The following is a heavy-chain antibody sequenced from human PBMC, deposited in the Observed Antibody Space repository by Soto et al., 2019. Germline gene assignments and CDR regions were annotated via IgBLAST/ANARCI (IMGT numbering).Heavy chain of an antibody. CDR3: ARHIGYGGGSGMDV. V-gene: IGHV4-31*03. CDR1: GGYISSGGYY. CDR2: IYYSGST. D-gene: IGHD2-15*01. Sequence: QVQLQESGPGLVKPSQTLSLTCTVSGGYISSGGYYWSWISQHTGKGLEWIGYIYYSGSTYYNPSLKSRVTISVDTSKSQFALKLSSVPATDTAVSYCARHIGYGGGSGMDVWGQGTTVTVSS. J-gene: IGHJ6*02.